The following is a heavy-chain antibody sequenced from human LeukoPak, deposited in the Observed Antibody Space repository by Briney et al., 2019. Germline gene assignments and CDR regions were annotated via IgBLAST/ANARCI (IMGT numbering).Heavy chain of an antibody. CDR3: ARESAGGPDY. Sequence: GSLRLSCAASGFTLSSHWMSWVRQAPGKGLEWVANIKPDGSEQYYVNSVRGRFTISRDNAKNSLYLQMNSLRAADTAIYYCARESAGGPDYWGQGTLVTVSS. V-gene: IGHV3-7*05. CDR1: GFTLSSHW. D-gene: IGHD6-19*01. CDR2: IKPDGSEQ. J-gene: IGHJ4*02.